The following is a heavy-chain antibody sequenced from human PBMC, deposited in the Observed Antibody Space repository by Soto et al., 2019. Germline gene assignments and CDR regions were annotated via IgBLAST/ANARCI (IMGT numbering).Heavy chain of an antibody. J-gene: IGHJ4*02. Sequence: ASVKVSCKASGYTFTGYYMHWVRQAPGQGLEWMGWINPNSGDTNYAQKFQGWVTMTRDTSISTAYMELSRLRSDDTAVYYCARDLVTMVRGVMGYWGQGTLVTVSS. CDR2: INPNSGDT. D-gene: IGHD3-10*01. V-gene: IGHV1-2*04. CDR1: GYTFTGYY. CDR3: ARDLVTMVRGVMGY.